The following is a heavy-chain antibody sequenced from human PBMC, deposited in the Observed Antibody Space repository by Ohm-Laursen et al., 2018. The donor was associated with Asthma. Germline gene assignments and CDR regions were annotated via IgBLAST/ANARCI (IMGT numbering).Heavy chain of an antibody. D-gene: IGHD1-26*01. CDR2: INGDGGIK. CDR3: ARIGPEWELPGREYSLIH. J-gene: IGHJ1*01. V-gene: IGHV3-74*01. CDR1: GFTITNYW. Sequence: SLRLSCAASGFTITNYWMHWVRQAPGKGLVWVSRINGDGGIKSYAASVKGRFTISRDDAKNTVYLQMNSLRVDDTALYYCARIGPEWELPGREYSLIHWGQGTLVTVSS.